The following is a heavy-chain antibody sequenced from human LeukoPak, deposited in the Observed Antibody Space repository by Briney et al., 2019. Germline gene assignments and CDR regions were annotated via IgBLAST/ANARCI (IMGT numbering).Heavy chain of an antibody. CDR2: IYHSGST. J-gene: IGHJ4*02. CDR1: GGSISSSNW. D-gene: IGHD3-3*01. CDR3: ARFDFLGSHYFDY. Sequence: SETLSLTCAVSGGSISSSNWWSWVRQPPGKGLEWIGEIYHSGSTNYNPSLKSRVTISVDKSKNQFSLKLSSVTAADTAVYYCARFDFLGSHYFDYWGQGTLVTVSS. V-gene: IGHV4-4*02.